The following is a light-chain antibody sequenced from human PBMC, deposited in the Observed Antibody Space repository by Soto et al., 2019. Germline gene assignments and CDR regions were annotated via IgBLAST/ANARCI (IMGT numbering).Light chain of an antibody. V-gene: IGKV3-11*01. J-gene: IGKJ5*01. CDR2: DAS. Sequence: EIVLTQSPATLSLSPGERATLSCRASQSVSSYLAWYQQKPGQAPRLLISDASNRATGIPARFSGSGSGTDFTLTISSLDPEDFAVYYCQQRSNWPPRSTFGQGTRLEIK. CDR1: QSVSSY. CDR3: QQRSNWPPRST.